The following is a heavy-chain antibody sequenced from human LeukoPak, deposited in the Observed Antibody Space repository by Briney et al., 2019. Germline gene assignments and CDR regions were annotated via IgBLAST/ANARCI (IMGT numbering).Heavy chain of an antibody. V-gene: IGHV3-23*01. Sequence: GSLRLSCAASGFTFSSYAMIWVRQAPGKGLEWVSVISGNGDTTYYADSVKGRFTISRDNSRNTVYLRMNSLRGDDTAVYYCVKDVNWSTYWGQGTLVTVSS. CDR3: VKDVNWSTY. D-gene: IGHD1-1*01. J-gene: IGHJ4*02. CDR2: ISGNGDTT. CDR1: GFTFSSYA.